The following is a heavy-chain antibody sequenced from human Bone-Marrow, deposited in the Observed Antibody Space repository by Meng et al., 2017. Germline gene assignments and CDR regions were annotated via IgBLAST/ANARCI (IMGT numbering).Heavy chain of an antibody. D-gene: IGHD3-10*01. Sequence: SETLSLTCTVSGGSINSSRYYWGWIRQPPGKGLEWVGSIYYSGSTYYNPSLKSRGTISLDTSKNQFSLKLSSVTAADTAVYYCVRVDYYGSGSYRDSWGQGTLVTVSS. CDR2: IYYSGST. CDR1: GGSINSSRYY. V-gene: IGHV4-39*07. J-gene: IGHJ4*02. CDR3: VRVDYYGSGSYRDS.